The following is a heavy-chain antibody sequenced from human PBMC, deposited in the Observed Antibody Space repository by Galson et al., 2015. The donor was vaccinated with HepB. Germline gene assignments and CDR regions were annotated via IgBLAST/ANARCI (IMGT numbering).Heavy chain of an antibody. Sequence: SPRLSCAASGFTFNSYGMHWVRQAPGKGLEWVAVISYDGSHKYYADSVKGRFIISRDNSKNTLYMQMNSLRVEDTAVYYCAKTVLSYLPQYFQHWGQGTLVTVSS. D-gene: IGHD1-26*01. V-gene: IGHV3-30*18. CDR3: AKTVLSYLPQYFQH. J-gene: IGHJ1*01. CDR2: ISYDGSHK. CDR1: GFTFNSYG.